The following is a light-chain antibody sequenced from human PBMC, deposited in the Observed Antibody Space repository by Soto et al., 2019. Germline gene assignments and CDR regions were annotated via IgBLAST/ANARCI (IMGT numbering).Light chain of an antibody. CDR3: QAWDSSTAV. J-gene: IGLJ1*01. V-gene: IGLV3-1*01. CDR2: QDT. Sequence: SYELTQPPSVSVSPGQTASIPCSGDKLGDKYACWYQQKPGQSPVLLIYQDTKRPSGIPERFSGSNSGNTATLTISGTQAMDEADYCCQAWDSSTAVFGTGTKLTVL. CDR1: KLGDKY.